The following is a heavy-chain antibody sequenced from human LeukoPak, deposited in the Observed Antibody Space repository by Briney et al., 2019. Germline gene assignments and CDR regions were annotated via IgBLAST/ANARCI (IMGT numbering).Heavy chain of an antibody. J-gene: IGHJ4*02. V-gene: IGHV3-30*03. CDR1: GFTFSSYG. CDR2: ISYDGSNK. D-gene: IGHD3-10*01. CDR3: ARERGPVDY. Sequence: GGSLRLSCAASGFTFSSYGMHWVRQAPGKGLEWVAVISYDGSNKYYADSVKGRFTISRDNSKNTLYLQMNSLRAEDTAVYYCARERGPVDYWGQGTLVTVSS.